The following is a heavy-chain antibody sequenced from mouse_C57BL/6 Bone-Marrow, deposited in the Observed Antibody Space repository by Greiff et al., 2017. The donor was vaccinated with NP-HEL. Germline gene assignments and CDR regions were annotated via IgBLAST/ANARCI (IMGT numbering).Heavy chain of an antibody. V-gene: IGHV1-80*01. CDR3: ARDDGSSHWYFDV. CDR1: GYAFSSYW. Sequence: QVQLKQSGAELVKPGASVKISCKASGYAFSSYWMNWVKQRPGKGLEWIGQIYPGDGDTNYNGKFKGKATLTADKSSSTAYMQLSSLTSEDSAVYFCARDDGSSHWYFDVWGTGTTVTVSS. D-gene: IGHD1-1*01. J-gene: IGHJ1*03. CDR2: IYPGDGDT.